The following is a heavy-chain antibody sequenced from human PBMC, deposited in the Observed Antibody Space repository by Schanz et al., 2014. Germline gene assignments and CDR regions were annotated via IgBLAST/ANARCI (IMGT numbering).Heavy chain of an antibody. J-gene: IGHJ4*02. CDR3: ANNWNLDY. CDR1: GFSFGTYA. CDR2: ISASGGDT. Sequence: EVHLLESGGGLVQPGGSLRLSCAASGFSFGTYAMSWVRQAPGKGLEWLSVISASGGDTYYADSVKGRFTISRDNSKNTLYLQMNSLRAEDTAVYYCANNWNLDYWGQGTLVTVSS. D-gene: IGHD1-20*01. V-gene: IGHV3-23*01.